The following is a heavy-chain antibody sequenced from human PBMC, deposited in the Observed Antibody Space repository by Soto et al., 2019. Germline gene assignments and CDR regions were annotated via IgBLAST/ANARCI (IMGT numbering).Heavy chain of an antibody. V-gene: IGHV4-31*02. Sequence: TLSLNCVVSGGCISSGNYYWSWIRQHPGKGLEWIGYIYYSGSTYYNPSLKSRVTISVDTSKNQFSLKLSSVTAADTAVYYCARGSSSWYWFDPWGQGTLVTVSS. J-gene: IGHJ5*02. D-gene: IGHD6-13*01. CDR1: GGCISSGNYY. CDR2: IYYSGST. CDR3: ARGSSSWYWFDP.